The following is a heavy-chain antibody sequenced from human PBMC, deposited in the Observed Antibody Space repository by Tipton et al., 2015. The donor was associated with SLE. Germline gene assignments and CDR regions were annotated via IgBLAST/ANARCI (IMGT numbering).Heavy chain of an antibody. J-gene: IGHJ3*01. CDR1: GVSISTYY. D-gene: IGHD3-10*01. CDR2: FYFSGSS. CDR3: ARHLGVIVAFEV. Sequence: TLSLTCSVSGVSISTYYWSWIRQSPGKGLEWIGLFYFSGSSQYNPSLKSRVAISADTSNNQFSLELRSVTAADTAVYYCARHLGVIVAFEVWGQGTVLTVSS. V-gene: IGHV4-59*01.